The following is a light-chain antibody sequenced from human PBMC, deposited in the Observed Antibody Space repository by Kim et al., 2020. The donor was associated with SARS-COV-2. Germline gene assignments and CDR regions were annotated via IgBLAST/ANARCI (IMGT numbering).Light chain of an antibody. CDR2: AAS. CDR1: QGISSY. V-gene: IGKV1-9*01. CDR3: QQLNSYPYT. Sequence: SASVGDRVTITCRASQGISSYLAWYQQKPGKAPNLLIYAASTLQSGVPSRFSGSGSGTDFTLTISSLQPEDFATYYCQQLNSYPYTFGQGTKLEIK. J-gene: IGKJ2*01.